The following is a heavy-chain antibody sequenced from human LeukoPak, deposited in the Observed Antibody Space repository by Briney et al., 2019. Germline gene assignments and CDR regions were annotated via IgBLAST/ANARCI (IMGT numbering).Heavy chain of an antibody. CDR1: GFTFSDAW. CDR2: IKSRTEGGTT. D-gene: IGHD1-26*01. CDR3: TRVGTTWFHS. Sequence: GGSLRLSCAASGFTFSDAWMSWVRQAPGKGLEWLGRIKSRTEGGTTQYAAPVKGRFTISRDDSKETVYLQMNSLTAEDTAVYYCTRVGTTWFHSWGQGTLVIVSS. V-gene: IGHV3-15*01. J-gene: IGHJ5*01.